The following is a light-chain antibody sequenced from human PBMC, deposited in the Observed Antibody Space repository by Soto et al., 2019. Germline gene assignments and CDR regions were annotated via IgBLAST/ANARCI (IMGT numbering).Light chain of an antibody. J-gene: IGKJ1*01. CDR1: QSVSSN. V-gene: IGKV3-15*01. Sequence: EIVMTQSPATLSVSPGERATLSFSASQSVSSNLAWYQQKPGQAPRLLIYGASTRATGIPARFSGSGSGTEFTLTISSPQSEDFAVYYCQQYNNWPGTFGQGTKVDIK. CDR3: QQYNNWPGT. CDR2: GAS.